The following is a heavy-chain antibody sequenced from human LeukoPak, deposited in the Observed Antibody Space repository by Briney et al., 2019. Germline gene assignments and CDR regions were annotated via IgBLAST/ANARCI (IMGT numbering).Heavy chain of an antibody. D-gene: IGHD3-10*01. V-gene: IGHV4-61*02. CDR1: GGSISSVSHY. CDR2: IYTSGST. J-gene: IGHJ2*01. Sequence: PSETLSLTCTVSGGSISSVSHYWSWIRQPAGKGLEWIGRIYTSGSTNYNPSLKRRVTISIDRTKNQFSLKLSSVTAAHTAVYYCARDGWFAESRYIDLWGRGTLLTVSS. CDR3: ARDGWFAESRYIDL.